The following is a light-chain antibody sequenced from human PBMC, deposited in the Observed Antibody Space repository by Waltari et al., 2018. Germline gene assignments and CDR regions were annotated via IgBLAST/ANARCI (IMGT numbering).Light chain of an antibody. CDR2: SAA. CDR1: ETVRRV. V-gene: IGKV3-20*01. J-gene: IGKJ1*01. Sequence: IVLTQSPGTLSLSLGETATLSCRASETVRRVLAWYPQKPGQAPRLLIYSAATRAPGIPDRFSGSGSGTDFILTISGLEPEDFAVYYCQHYVRLPATFGQGTKVEIK. CDR3: QHYVRLPAT.